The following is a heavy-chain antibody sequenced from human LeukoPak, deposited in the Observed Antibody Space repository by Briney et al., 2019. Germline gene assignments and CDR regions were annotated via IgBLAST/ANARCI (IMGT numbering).Heavy chain of an antibody. CDR3: ARGQWLPWDAFDI. Sequence: PSETLSLTCTVSGYSLSSGFFCDWIRQSPGKGLEWIGSFSHRGGSYHNPSLKSRVTISVDTSKNQFSLKLLSVTAADTAVYYCARGQWLPWDAFDIWGQGTMVTVSS. V-gene: IGHV4-38-2*02. CDR2: FSHRGGS. D-gene: IGHD6-19*01. CDR1: GYSLSSGFF. J-gene: IGHJ3*02.